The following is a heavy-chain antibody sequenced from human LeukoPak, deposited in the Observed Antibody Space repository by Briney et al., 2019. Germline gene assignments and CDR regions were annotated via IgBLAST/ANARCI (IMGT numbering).Heavy chain of an antibody. D-gene: IGHD3-16*01. Sequence: GGSLRLSCAASGFTFSSYWMNWARQAPGKGLEWVASINHNGNVNYYVDSVKGRFTISRDNAKNSLYLQMSNLRAEDTAVYFCARGGGLDVWAQGATVTVSS. J-gene: IGHJ6*02. CDR3: ARGGGLDV. CDR2: INHNGNVN. CDR1: GFTFSSYW. V-gene: IGHV3-7*03.